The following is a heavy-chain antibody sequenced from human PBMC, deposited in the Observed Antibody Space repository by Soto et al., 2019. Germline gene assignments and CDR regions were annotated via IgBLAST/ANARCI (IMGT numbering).Heavy chain of an antibody. CDR2: INPNSGGT. CDR1: GYTFTGYY. Sequence: ASVKVSCKASGYTFTGYYMHWVRQAPGQGLEWMGWINPNSGGTNYAQKFQGWVTMTRDTSISTAYMELSRLRSDDTAVYYCARGRRMITFGGVIVSNAFDIWGQGTMVTVSS. D-gene: IGHD3-16*02. V-gene: IGHV1-2*04. CDR3: ARGRRMITFGGVIVSNAFDI. J-gene: IGHJ3*02.